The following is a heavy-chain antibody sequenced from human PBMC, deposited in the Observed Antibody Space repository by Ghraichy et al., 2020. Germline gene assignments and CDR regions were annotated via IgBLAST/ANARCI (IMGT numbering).Heavy chain of an antibody. D-gene: IGHD3-10*01. CDR1: GFTVSSNY. J-gene: IGHJ3*02. CDR3: ARESSGDLGHDAFDI. V-gene: IGHV3-53*01. CDR2: IYSGGST. Sequence: GGSLRLSCAASGFTVSSNYMSWVRQAPGKGLEWVSVIYSGGSTYYADSVKGRFTISRDNSKNTLYLQMNSLRAEDTAVYYCARESSGDLGHDAFDIWGQWTMVTVSS.